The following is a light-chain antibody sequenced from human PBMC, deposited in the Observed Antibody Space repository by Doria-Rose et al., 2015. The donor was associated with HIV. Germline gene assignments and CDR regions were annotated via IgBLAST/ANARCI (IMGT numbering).Light chain of an antibody. Sequence: TQSPATLSASPGERATLSCRASQGIGSDLAWYQQKPGQAPRLLIYRASIRATGIPPRFTGGGSGTEFTPTISSLQSEDFAVYFCQQYSQWPPYTFGQGTKLEVK. CDR2: RAS. V-gene: IGKV3-15*01. J-gene: IGKJ2*01. CDR3: QQYSQWPPYT. CDR1: QGIGSD.